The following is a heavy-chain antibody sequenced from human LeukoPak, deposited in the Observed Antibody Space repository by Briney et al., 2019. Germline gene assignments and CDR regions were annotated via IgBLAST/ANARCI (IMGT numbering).Heavy chain of an antibody. CDR1: GFTFSSYA. CDR3: ILDSSGYFEGAAFDI. J-gene: IGHJ3*02. V-gene: IGHV3-64*01. D-gene: IGHD3-22*01. Sequence: GGSLRLSCAASGFTFSSYAMHWVRQAPGKGLEYVSAISTNGGSTYYANSVKGRFTISRDNAKNTLYLQMNSLRAEDTAVYYCILDSSGYFEGAAFDIWGQGTMVTVSS. CDR2: ISTNGGST.